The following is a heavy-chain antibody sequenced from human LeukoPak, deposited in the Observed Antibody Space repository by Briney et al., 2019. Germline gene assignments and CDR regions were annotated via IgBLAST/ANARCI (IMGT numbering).Heavy chain of an antibody. Sequence: PSETLSLTCAVYGGSFSGYYWSWIRQPPGKGVEWIGEINHSGSTNYNPSLKSRVTISVDKSKSQFYLKLSSVTAADTAVYYCASGGGLVANYWGQGTLATVSS. V-gene: IGHV4-34*01. CDR1: GGSFSGYY. D-gene: IGHD5-12*01. CDR2: INHSGST. CDR3: ASGGGLVANY. J-gene: IGHJ4*02.